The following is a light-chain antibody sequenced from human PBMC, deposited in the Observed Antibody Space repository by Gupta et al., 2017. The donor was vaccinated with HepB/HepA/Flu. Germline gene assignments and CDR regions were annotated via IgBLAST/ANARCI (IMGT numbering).Light chain of an antibody. CDR3: SSYTSSYTLV. J-gene: IGLJ1*01. CDR1: SSDVGAYNY. CDR2: DVT. V-gene: IGLV2-14*01. Sequence: QSALTQPASVSGSPGQSITLSCTGTSSDVGAYNYVSWYQQHPGKAPKLMIYDVTIRPSGVSNRFSGSKSGNTASLTISGLQAEDEADYYCSSYTSSYTLVFGTGTKVTVL.